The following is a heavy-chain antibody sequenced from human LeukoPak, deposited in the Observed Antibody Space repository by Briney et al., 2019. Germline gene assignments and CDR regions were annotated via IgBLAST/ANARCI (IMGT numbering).Heavy chain of an antibody. CDR1: GGSISGSSYY. V-gene: IGHV4-39*01. D-gene: IGHD1-26*01. CDR3: ARTGTYSGSQRDDY. CDR2: IYYSGST. J-gene: IGHJ4*02. Sequence: SETLSLTCTVSGGSISGSSYYWGWIRQPPGKGLEWIGSIYYSGSTYYNPSLKSRGTISVDTSKNQSSLKLSSVTAADTAVYYCARTGTYSGSQRDDYWGQGTLVTVSS.